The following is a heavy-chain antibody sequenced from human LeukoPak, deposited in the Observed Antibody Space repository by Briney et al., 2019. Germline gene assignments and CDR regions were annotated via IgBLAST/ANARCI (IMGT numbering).Heavy chain of an antibody. CDR1: GGSFSGDY. CDR2: INHSGST. J-gene: IGHJ4*02. V-gene: IGHV4-34*01. CDR3: ARSDKSGYYPFYFDY. D-gene: IGHD3-22*01. Sequence: SETLSLTCAVSGGSFSGDYWSWIRHPPGKGLEWIGEINHSGSTNYNPSLKSRVTISVDTSKNQFSLKLSSVTAADTAVYYCARSDKSGYYPFYFDYWGQGTLVTVSS.